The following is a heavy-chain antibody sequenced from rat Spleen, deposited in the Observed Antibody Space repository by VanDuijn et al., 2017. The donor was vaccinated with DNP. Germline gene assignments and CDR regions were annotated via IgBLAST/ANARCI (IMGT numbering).Heavy chain of an antibody. CDR3: TSTIEAPLDA. Sequence: EVQLVESGGGLVQPGRSLKVSCVASGFTLSNYWMFWIRQAPGKGLEWVASINTDGGRTYYPDSVKGRFTISRDNAKSSLYLQMNSLRSEDTATYYCTSTIEAPLDAWGQGTSVTVSS. CDR2: INTDGGRT. CDR1: GFTLSNYW. D-gene: IGHD1-2*01. V-gene: IGHV5-31*01. J-gene: IGHJ4*01.